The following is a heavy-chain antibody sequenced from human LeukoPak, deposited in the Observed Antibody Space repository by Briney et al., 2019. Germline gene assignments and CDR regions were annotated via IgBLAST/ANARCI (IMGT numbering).Heavy chain of an antibody. J-gene: IGHJ4*02. CDR3: AKIKRGIAAAGPFDY. V-gene: IGHV3-23*01. D-gene: IGHD6-13*01. CDR2: ISGSGDST. Sequence: GGSLRLSCAASGFTFSSYAMSWVRQAPGKGLKWVSTISGSGDSTYYADSVKGRFTISRDNSKNTLYLQMNSLRAEDTAVYYCAKIKRGIAAAGPFDYWGQGTLVTVSS. CDR1: GFTFSSYA.